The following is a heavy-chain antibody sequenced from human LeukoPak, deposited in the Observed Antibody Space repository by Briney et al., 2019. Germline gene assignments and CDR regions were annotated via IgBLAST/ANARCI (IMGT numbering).Heavy chain of an antibody. CDR2: VKQDGREK. V-gene: IGHV3-7*03. CDR3: AKEGRSLQTY. CDR1: GFTFSSYW. Sequence: GGSLRLSCAASGFTFSSYWMSWVRQAPGKGLEWVANVKQDGREKHCVDSVKGRFTISRDNAKNSLYLQMNSLRVEDTAVYYCAKEGRSLQTYWGQGTLVTVSS. J-gene: IGHJ4*02. D-gene: IGHD5-24*01.